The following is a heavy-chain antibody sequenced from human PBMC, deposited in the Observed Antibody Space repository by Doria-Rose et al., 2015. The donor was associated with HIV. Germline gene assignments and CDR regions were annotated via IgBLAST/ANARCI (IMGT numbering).Heavy chain of an antibody. CDR3: ARIKSSRWYHKYYFDF. J-gene: IGHJ4*02. V-gene: IGHV2-26*01. CDR2: SFSDDER. CDR1: GVSLSSPGMG. D-gene: IGHD6-13*01. Sequence: QIALKESGPVLVKPTETLTLTCTVSGVSLSSPGMGVSWIRQPPGKALEWLANSFSDDERSYKTSLKSRLTISRVTSKRQVVLTMTDMDPVDTATYYCARIKSSRWYHKYYFDFWGQGTLVIVSA.